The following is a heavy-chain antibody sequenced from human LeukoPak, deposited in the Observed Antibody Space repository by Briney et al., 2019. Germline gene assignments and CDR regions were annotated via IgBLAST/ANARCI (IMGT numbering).Heavy chain of an antibody. CDR3: ARRRTMVRGVSYFDY. J-gene: IGHJ4*02. V-gene: IGHV4-4*09. D-gene: IGHD3-10*01. CDR2: IHNSGST. Sequence: SETLSLTCTVSGGSITNYYWSWIRQPPGKGLEWIGYIHNSGSTNYNPSLKSRVTISVDTSKNQFSLKLSSVTAADTAVYYCARRRTMVRGVSYFDYWGQGTLVTVSS. CDR1: GGSITNYY.